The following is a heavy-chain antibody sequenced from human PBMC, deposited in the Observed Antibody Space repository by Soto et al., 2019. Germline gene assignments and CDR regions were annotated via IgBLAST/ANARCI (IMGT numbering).Heavy chain of an antibody. J-gene: IGHJ4*02. CDR3: AKADYYDSSGYSF. Sequence: GGSLRLSCAASGFTFSSYAMIWVRQAPGKGLEWVSAISGSGGSTYYADSVKGRFTISRDNSKNTLYLQMNSLRAEDTAVYYCAKADYYDSSGYSFWGQGTLVTVSS. CDR2: ISGSGGST. V-gene: IGHV3-23*01. CDR1: GFTFSSYA. D-gene: IGHD3-22*01.